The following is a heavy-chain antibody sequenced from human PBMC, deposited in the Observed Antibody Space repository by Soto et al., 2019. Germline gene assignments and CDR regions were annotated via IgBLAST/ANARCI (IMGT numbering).Heavy chain of an antibody. D-gene: IGHD4-17*01. J-gene: IGHJ6*02. CDR3: ARDSIWTVAGGSGNYHDGMDV. V-gene: IGHV3-30-3*01. CDR2: ISYDGSNK. Sequence: QVQLVESGGGVVQPGRSLRLSCAASGFTFSSYAMHWVRQAPGKGLEWVAVISYDGSNKYYADSVKGRFTISRDNSKNTLSLKMNSRRAEDTAVYYCARDSIWTVAGGSGNYHDGMDVWGQGTTVTVSS. CDR1: GFTFSSYA.